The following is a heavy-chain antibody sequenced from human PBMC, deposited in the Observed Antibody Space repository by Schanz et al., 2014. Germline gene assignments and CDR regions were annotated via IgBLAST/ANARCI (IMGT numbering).Heavy chain of an antibody. CDR2: IKQDGSEK. Sequence: EVQLVESGGGVVRPGGSLRLSCAASGFIFSNSWMSWVRQAPGKGLEWVANIKQDGSEKYYVDSVKGRFTISRDNAKKSLYLRMNSLRAEDTAVYYCARDAVTSVLTPGFYYWGQGTLVTVSS. CDR1: GFIFSNSW. J-gene: IGHJ4*02. D-gene: IGHD4-17*01. V-gene: IGHV3-7*01. CDR3: ARDAVTSVLTPGFYY.